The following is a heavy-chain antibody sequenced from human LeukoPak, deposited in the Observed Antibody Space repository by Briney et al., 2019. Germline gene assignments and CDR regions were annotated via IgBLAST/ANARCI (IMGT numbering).Heavy chain of an antibody. CDR1: GGSISSYY. Sequence: SETLSLTCTVSGGSISSYYWSWIRQPAGKGLEGIGRIYTSGSTNYKPSLKSRVNISVDRSKNQFSLKLSSVPAADTAVYYCARGQKDSSGYYYLDAFDIWGQGTMVTVSS. CDR2: IYTSGST. D-gene: IGHD3-22*01. J-gene: IGHJ3*02. CDR3: ARGQKDSSGYYYLDAFDI. V-gene: IGHV4-4*07.